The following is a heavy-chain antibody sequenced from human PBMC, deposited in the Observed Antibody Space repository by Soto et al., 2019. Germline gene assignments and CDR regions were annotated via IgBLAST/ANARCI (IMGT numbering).Heavy chain of an antibody. CDR3: ASGSGSLEYAFDI. D-gene: IGHD3-3*01. CDR2: IYYSGST. Sequence: QLQLQESGPGLVKPSETLSLTCTVSGGSISSSSYYWGWIRQPPGKGLEWIGSIYYSGSTYYNPSLKSRVTISVDTSKNQFSLKLSSVTAADTAVYYCASGSGSLEYAFDIWGQGTMVTVSS. CDR1: GGSISSSSYY. J-gene: IGHJ3*02. V-gene: IGHV4-39*01.